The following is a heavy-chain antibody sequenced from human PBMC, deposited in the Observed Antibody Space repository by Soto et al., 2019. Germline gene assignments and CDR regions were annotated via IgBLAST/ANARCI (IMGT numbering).Heavy chain of an antibody. CDR3: ASVSGKRFRVDY. D-gene: IGHD1-26*01. CDR2: INPSGGST. Sequence: GASVKVSCKASGYTFTSYYMHWVRQAPGQGLEWMGIINPSGGSTSYAQKFQGRVTMTRDTSTSTVYMELSSLRSEDTAVYYCASVSGKRFRVDYWGQGTLVTVSS. CDR1: GYTFTSYY. J-gene: IGHJ4*02. V-gene: IGHV1-46*01.